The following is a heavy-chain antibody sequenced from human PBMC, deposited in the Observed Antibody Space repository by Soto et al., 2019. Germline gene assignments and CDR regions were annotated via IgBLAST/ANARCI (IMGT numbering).Heavy chain of an antibody. J-gene: IGHJ6*02. V-gene: IGHV3-30*18. CDR2: ISYDGSNK. D-gene: IGHD5-18*01. Sequence: GGSLRLSCAASGFTFSSYGMHWVRQAPGKGLEWVAVISYDGSNKYYADSVKGRFTISRDNSKNTLYLQMNSLRAEDTAVYYCANVDTAMVSGYYYGMDVWGQGTTVTVSS. CDR3: ANVDTAMVSGYYYGMDV. CDR1: GFTFSSYG.